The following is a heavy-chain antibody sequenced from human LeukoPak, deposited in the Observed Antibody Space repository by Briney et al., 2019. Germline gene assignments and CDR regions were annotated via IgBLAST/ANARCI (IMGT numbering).Heavy chain of an antibody. Sequence: GGSLRLSCAASGFTFDDYAMHWVRQAPGKGLEWVSGISWNSGRIGYADSVKGRFTISRDNARNSLYLQMNSLRAGDTALYYCAKGSWELPDNWFDPWGQGTLVTVSS. CDR3: AKGSWELPDNWFDP. D-gene: IGHD1-26*01. CDR1: GFTFDDYA. V-gene: IGHV3-9*01. CDR2: ISWNSGRI. J-gene: IGHJ5*02.